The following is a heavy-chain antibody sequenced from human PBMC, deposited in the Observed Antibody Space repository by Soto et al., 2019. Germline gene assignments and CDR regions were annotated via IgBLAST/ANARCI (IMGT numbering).Heavy chain of an antibody. CDR2: ISNSGSTI. CDR1: GFTFSDYY. CDR3: ARDGGLHLGELSPFDY. Sequence: QVQLVESGGGLVKPGGSLRLSCAASGFTFSDYYLSWIRQAPGKGLEWVSYISNSGSTIYYADSVKGRFTISRDNAKDSLYLQMNSLRGEDTAVYYCARDGGLHLGELSPFDYWGQGTLVTVSS. J-gene: IGHJ4*02. V-gene: IGHV3-11*01. D-gene: IGHD3-16*02.